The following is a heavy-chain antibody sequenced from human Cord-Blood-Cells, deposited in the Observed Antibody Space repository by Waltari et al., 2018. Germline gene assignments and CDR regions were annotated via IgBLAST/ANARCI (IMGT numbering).Heavy chain of an antibody. J-gene: IGHJ4*02. CDR3: GRLISSSCSHFDC. CDR2: CYGGSSK. CDR1: GYTVSSNY. D-gene: IGHD6-13*01. V-gene: IGHV3-53*01. Sequence: EMQLLESGAGLFQHGGSLGLFCAASGYTVSSNYMSCLRQAPGKGLEWVAVCYGGSSKYGADPGKCRLTLSVDKSKNTLDLQVMSRRAEDMSVYYGGRLISSSCSHFDCRGEGTLVTVAS.